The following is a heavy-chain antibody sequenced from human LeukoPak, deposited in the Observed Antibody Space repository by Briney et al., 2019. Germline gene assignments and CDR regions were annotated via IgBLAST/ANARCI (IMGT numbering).Heavy chain of an antibody. CDR2: IYSDRST. Sequence: GGSLRLSCTASGFTVSTSYMSWVRQAPGKGLEWVAIIYSDRSTYYPESVKGRFTISRDDSKNTALLQMDSLRAEDTAIYYCARDSAFSSYSYWGQGALVTVSS. V-gene: IGHV3-53*01. D-gene: IGHD2-15*01. J-gene: IGHJ4*02. CDR3: ARDSAFSSYSY. CDR1: GFTVSTSY.